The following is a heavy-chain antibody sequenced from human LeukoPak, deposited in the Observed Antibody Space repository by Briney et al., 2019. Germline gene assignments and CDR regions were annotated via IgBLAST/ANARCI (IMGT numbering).Heavy chain of an antibody. CDR3: ARDSIAVDGDFDY. V-gene: IGHV3-74*01. CDR2: IDSDGSST. D-gene: IGHD6-13*01. CDR1: GFTLSNYW. J-gene: IGHJ4*02. Sequence: GGSLRLSCAASGFTLSNYWLHWVRQGPGKGLVWVSRIDSDGSSTSYADSVKGRFTISRDNAKNTLYLQMNSLRADDTAVYYCARDSIAVDGDFDYWGQGTLVTVSS.